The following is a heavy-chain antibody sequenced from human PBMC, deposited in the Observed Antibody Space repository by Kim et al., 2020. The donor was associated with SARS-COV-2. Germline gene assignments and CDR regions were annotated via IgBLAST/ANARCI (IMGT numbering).Heavy chain of an antibody. V-gene: IGHV3-7*01. D-gene: IGHD3-22*01. CDR3: ARDPYDFARSGYQFGAFDI. CDR2: INSDGKKT. Sequence: GGSLRLSCAASGFTFSSSWMSWVRQAPGKGLEWVGNINSDGKKTYYVDSVKGRFTISRDNARNSLYLQMNTLRAEDTALYFCARDPYDFARSGYQFGAFDIWGQGTMVTVSS. J-gene: IGHJ3*02. CDR1: GFTFSSSW.